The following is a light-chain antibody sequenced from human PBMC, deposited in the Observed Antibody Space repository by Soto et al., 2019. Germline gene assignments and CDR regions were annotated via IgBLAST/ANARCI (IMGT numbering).Light chain of an antibody. V-gene: IGKV1-33*01. CDR1: QDISKY. J-gene: IGKJ4*01. CDR3: QQYENLPLT. CDR2: DAS. Sequence: DIQMTQSPSSLSASVGDRVTITCRASQDISKYLNWYQQKLGRAPKLLIFDASNLKTGVPSRFSGSGSGTDFTFTISSLRPEDIATYYCQQYENLPLTFGGGTKVDIK.